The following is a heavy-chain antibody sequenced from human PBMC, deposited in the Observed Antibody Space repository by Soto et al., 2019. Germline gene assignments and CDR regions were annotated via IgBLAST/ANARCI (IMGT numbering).Heavy chain of an antibody. J-gene: IGHJ5*02. Sequence: ETLRLSCAASGFTFSSYSMNWVRQAPGKGLEWVSSISSSSSYIYYADSVKGRFTISRDNAKNSLYLQMNSLRAEDTAVYYCASGSSGWRNWFDPWGQGTLVTVSS. CDR1: GFTFSSYS. D-gene: IGHD6-19*01. CDR3: ASGSSGWRNWFDP. V-gene: IGHV3-21*01. CDR2: ISSSSSYI.